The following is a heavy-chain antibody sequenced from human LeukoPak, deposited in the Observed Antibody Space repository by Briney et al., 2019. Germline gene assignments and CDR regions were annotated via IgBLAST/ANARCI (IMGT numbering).Heavy chain of an antibody. J-gene: IGHJ4*01. CDR3: AKDPYGDSSSALFDY. V-gene: IGHV3-9*01. CDR1: RFTLSDYT. D-gene: IGHD4-17*01. CDR2: ISWNSGNI. Sequence: PGGSLRLSRAASRFTLSDYTMHGGRHAPGRGLECVSGISWNSGNILYADSVTGRFTISRDNAKTSLYLQMNSLRADDTASYYGAKDPYGDSSSALFDYWGQGTLVTVSS.